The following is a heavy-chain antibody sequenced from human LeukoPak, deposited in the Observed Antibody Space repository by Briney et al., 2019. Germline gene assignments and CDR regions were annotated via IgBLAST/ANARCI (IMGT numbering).Heavy chain of an antibody. Sequence: ASVKVSCKVSGCTLTEISMHWVRQAPGEGLEWMGGFAPEDGETIYAQKFQGRVTMTEDTSTDTAFMELSSLGSEDTAVYYCATFYSNYRYYFGMDVWGQGTTVTVPS. CDR1: GCTLTEIS. CDR2: FAPEDGET. CDR3: ATFYSNYRYYFGMDV. J-gene: IGHJ6*02. V-gene: IGHV1-24*01. D-gene: IGHD4-11*01.